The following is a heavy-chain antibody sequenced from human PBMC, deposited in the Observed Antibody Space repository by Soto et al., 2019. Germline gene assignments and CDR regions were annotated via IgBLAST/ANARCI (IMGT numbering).Heavy chain of an antibody. V-gene: IGHV1-69*01. CDR2: IIPIFGTA. Sequence: QVQLGQPGAEVRKPGSSVKVSCKASGGTFRSYAITWVQQAPGQGLEWMGGIIPIFGTANYAQKFQGRVTITADESTSTAYMELSSLRSEDTAVYYCATRSYCGGDCYSGYFDYWGQGTLVTVSS. D-gene: IGHD2-21*02. CDR3: ATRSYCGGDCYSGYFDY. CDR1: GGTFRSYA. J-gene: IGHJ4*02.